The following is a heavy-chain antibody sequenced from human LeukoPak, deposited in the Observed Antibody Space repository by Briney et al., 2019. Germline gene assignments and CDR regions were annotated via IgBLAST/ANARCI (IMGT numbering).Heavy chain of an antibody. D-gene: IGHD5-12*01. V-gene: IGHV3-23*01. J-gene: IGHJ4*02. CDR2: ISGGGSST. CDR1: GFTFSTYD. Sequence: GGSLSLSCAASGFTFSTYDMSWVRQAPGKGLEWVSAISGGGSSTYYADSVKGRFTISRDNSKNSLYLQMNSLRAEDTAVYYCAKEVGTRYSGYDHPNYFDSWGQGTLVTVSS. CDR3: AKEVGTRYSGYDHPNYFDS.